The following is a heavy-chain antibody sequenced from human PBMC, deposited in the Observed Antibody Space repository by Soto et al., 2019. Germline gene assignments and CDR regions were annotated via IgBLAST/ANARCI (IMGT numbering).Heavy chain of an antibody. CDR2: IKSKTDGGTT. Sequence: EVQLVESGGGLVKPGGSLRLSCAASGFTFSNAWMNWVRQAPGKGLEWVGRIKSKTDGGTTDYAAPVKGRFTISRVDSKNTLYMQMNSLKTEDTAVYYCTTGYDYVWGSYRYSPFDYWGQGTLVTVSS. CDR3: TTGYDYVWGSYRYSPFDY. V-gene: IGHV3-15*07. J-gene: IGHJ4*02. D-gene: IGHD3-16*02. CDR1: GFTFSNAW.